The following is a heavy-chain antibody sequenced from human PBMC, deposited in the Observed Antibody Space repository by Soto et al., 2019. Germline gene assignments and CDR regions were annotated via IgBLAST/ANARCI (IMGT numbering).Heavy chain of an antibody. V-gene: IGHV4-59*01. CDR3: AIYKRGSGEYYLDY. Sequence: SETLSVTGTFSGNSISTYYWILIRQPPGKGLEWIGYVYYSGSTNYNPSLKSRVTMSVDTSKNQFSLQLSSVTAADTAVYYCAIYKRGSGEYYLDYWGQGTLVTSPQ. CDR2: VYYSGST. CDR1: GNSISTYY. D-gene: IGHD3-16*01. J-gene: IGHJ4*02.